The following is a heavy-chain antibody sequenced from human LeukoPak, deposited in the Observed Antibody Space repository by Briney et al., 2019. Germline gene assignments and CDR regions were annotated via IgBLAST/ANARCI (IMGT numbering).Heavy chain of an antibody. J-gene: IGHJ4*02. D-gene: IGHD5-18*01. Sequence: SGGSLRLSCAASGFTFSSYGMHWVRQAPGKGLEWVAVISYDGDNKYYADSVKGRFTISRDNSKNTLYLQMNSLRAEDTAVYYCAKDRLTGLGYGPAFDYWGQGTLVTVSS. CDR3: AKDRLTGLGYGPAFDY. V-gene: IGHV3-30*18. CDR1: GFTFSSYG. CDR2: ISYDGDNK.